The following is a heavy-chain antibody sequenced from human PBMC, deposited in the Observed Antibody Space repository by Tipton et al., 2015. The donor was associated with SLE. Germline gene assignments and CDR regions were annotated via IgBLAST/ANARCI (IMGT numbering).Heavy chain of an antibody. D-gene: IGHD6-19*01. CDR3: ATGWLAVDF. Sequence: TLSLTCTVSGGSISSHYWSWIRQPPGKGLEWIGYIYYSGSTNYNPSLKSRVTISVDTSKTQFSLKLRSVTAADTAVYYCATGWLAVDFWGQGTRVSVSS. CDR2: IYYSGST. V-gene: IGHV4-59*11. CDR1: GGSISSHY. J-gene: IGHJ4*02.